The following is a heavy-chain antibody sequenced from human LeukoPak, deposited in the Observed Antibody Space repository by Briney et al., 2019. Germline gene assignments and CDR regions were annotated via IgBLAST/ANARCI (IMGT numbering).Heavy chain of an antibody. J-gene: IGHJ3*02. Sequence: PGGSLRLSCAASGFTFSSYAMSWVRQAPGKGLEWVSAISGSGGSTYYADSVKGRFTISRDNSKNTLYLQMNSLRAEDTAVYYCARGLNNDYVWGSWIDAFDIWGQGTMVTVSS. V-gene: IGHV3-23*01. CDR2: ISGSGGST. D-gene: IGHD3-16*01. CDR3: ARGLNNDYVWGSWIDAFDI. CDR1: GFTFSSYA.